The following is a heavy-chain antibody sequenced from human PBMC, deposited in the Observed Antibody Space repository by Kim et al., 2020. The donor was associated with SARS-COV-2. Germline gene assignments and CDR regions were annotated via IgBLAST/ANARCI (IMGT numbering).Heavy chain of an antibody. J-gene: IGHJ5*02. CDR2: IFTSGST. V-gene: IGHV4-39*01. CDR3: AAFVDTFP. D-gene: IGHD5-18*01. CDR1: GGSITTDLFY. Sequence: SETLSLTCTVSGGSITTDLFYRGWIRQSPGKGLEWIGGIFTSGSTYYNPSLEGRVTISADTSKKKISLKVTSVTAADTAVYYCAAFVDTFPWGQGVPVTV.